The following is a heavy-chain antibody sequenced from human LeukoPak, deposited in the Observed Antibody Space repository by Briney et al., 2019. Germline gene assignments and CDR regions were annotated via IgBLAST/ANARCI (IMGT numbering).Heavy chain of an antibody. D-gene: IGHD3-22*01. CDR3: AKDSQYYYDSSGYYYGPSFDY. V-gene: IGHV3-11*01. CDR2: ISSSGSTI. Sequence: GGSLRLSCAASGFTFSDYYMSWIRQAPGKGLEWVSYISSSGSTIYYADSVKGRFTISRDNAKNTLYLQMNSLRAEDTAVYYCAKDSQYYYDSSGYYYGPSFDYWGQGTLVTVSS. CDR1: GFTFSDYY. J-gene: IGHJ4*02.